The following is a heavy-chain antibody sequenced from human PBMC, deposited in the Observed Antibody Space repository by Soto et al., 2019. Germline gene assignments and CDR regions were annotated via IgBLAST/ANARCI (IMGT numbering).Heavy chain of an antibody. Sequence: PGGSLRLSCAASGFTFSNYWMHWVRQAPGKGLVWVSSIHSDGSTTRYADSIKGRFTISRDNAKNILYLQMNSLRAEDTAVYYCARFRVRNSWPPNDYWGQGTLVTVSS. V-gene: IGHV3-74*01. CDR3: ARFRVRNSWPPNDY. D-gene: IGHD6-13*01. CDR2: IHSDGSTT. CDR1: GFTFSNYW. J-gene: IGHJ4*02.